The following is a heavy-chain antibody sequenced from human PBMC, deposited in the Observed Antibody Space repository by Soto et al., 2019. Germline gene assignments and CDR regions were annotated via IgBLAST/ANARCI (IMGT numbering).Heavy chain of an antibody. Sequence: QVQLVESGGGVVQPGRSLRLSCAASGFTFSSYGIHWVRQAPGKGLEGVATISHDGSNKYYSDSVKGRFAISRDNSQNSPYLQRSCLRPEDTAVYSCANGTVELYGIMTTYYLYYGTDVWGHRPTATGSS. V-gene: IGHV3-30*18. D-gene: IGHD3-9*01. J-gene: IGHJ6*02. CDR3: ANGTVELYGIMTTYYLYYGTDV. CDR2: ISHDGSNK. CDR1: GFTFSSYG.